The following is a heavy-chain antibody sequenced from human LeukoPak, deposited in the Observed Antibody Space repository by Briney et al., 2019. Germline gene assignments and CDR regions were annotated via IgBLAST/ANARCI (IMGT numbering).Heavy chain of an antibody. D-gene: IGHD3-9*01. V-gene: IGHV4-59*08. CDR1: GGSISSYY. CDR2: IYYSGST. CDR3: ARLHYDTMGAFDY. J-gene: IGHJ4*02. Sequence: PSETLSLTCTVSGGSISSYYWSWIRQPPGKGLEWIGYIYYSGSTNYNPSLKSRVTISVDTSKNQFSLKLSSVTAADTAVYYCARLHYDTMGAFDYWGQGTLVTVSS.